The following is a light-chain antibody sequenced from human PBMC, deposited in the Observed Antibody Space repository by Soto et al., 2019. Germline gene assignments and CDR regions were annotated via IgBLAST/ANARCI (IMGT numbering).Light chain of an antibody. J-gene: IGKJ5*01. Sequence: EIVLTQSPATLSLSPGERATLSWRASQSVGIYLGWYQQRPGQAPRLLIYDAANRAAGIPARFSGSGSGTDFTLTINSLAPEDFAVYYCQYRDTWPPAFGQGTRLEIK. CDR3: QYRDTWPPA. CDR2: DAA. V-gene: IGKV3-11*01. CDR1: QSVGIY.